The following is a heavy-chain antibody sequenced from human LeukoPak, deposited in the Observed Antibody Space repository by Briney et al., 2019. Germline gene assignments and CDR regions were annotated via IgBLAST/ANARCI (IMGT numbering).Heavy chain of an antibody. D-gene: IGHD1-1*01. V-gene: IGHV5-51*01. J-gene: IGHJ4*02. CDR3: ASSSTTGTTKSPDY. CDR1: EHSFTSYW. Sequence: GESLKISCKGSEHSFTSYWIAWVRQLPGQGLEWMGIIYPGDSDTRYSPSFEGQVTISADKSVSTAYLQWSSLKASDTAMYYCASSSTTGTTKSPDYWGQGTLVTVSS. CDR2: IYPGDSDT.